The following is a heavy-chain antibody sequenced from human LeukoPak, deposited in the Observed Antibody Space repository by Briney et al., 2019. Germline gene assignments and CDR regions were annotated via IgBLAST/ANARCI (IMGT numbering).Heavy chain of an antibody. V-gene: IGHV4-39*07. CDR1: GGSISSSSYY. Sequence: SETLSLTCTVSGGSISSSSYYWGWIRQPPGKGLEWIGSIYYSGSTYYNPSLKSRVTISVDTSKNQFSLMLSSVTAADTAVYYCARLFDGSGSYFDYWGQGTLVTVSS. CDR3: ARLFDGSGSYFDY. J-gene: IGHJ4*02. D-gene: IGHD3-10*01. CDR2: IYYSGST.